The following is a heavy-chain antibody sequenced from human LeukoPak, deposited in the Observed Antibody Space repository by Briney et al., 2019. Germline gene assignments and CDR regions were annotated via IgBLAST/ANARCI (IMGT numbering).Heavy chain of an antibody. Sequence: SETLSLTCTVSGGSFSSYYWSWIRQTPGKGLEWIGEINHSGSTNYNPSLKSRFIISVDTSKNQFSLRMRSVTAADTAVYYCARARGTVAIDYWGQGTLVTVSS. J-gene: IGHJ4*02. D-gene: IGHD5-12*01. CDR1: GGSFSSYY. V-gene: IGHV4-34*01. CDR2: INHSGST. CDR3: ARARGTVAIDY.